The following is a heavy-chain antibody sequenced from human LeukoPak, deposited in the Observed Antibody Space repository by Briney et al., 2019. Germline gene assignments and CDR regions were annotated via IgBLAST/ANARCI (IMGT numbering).Heavy chain of an antibody. V-gene: IGHV3-23*01. CDR1: GFTFSSHD. D-gene: IGHD1-26*01. Sequence: GGSLRLSCEASGFTFSSHDMIWVRQAPGKGLEWVSDIGGRDSRINYADSVKGRFTISRDNSKNTVYLQMNSLRVEDTAIYYCARVTVGVGLWPRWDYWGQGTLVTVSS. J-gene: IGHJ4*02. CDR2: IGGRDSRI. CDR3: ARVTVGVGLWPRWDY.